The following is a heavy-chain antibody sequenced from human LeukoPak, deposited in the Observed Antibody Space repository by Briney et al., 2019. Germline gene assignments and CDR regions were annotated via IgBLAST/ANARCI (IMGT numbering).Heavy chain of an antibody. D-gene: IGHD5-18*01. Sequence: SETLSLTCTVSGGSISSYYWSWIRQPPGKGLEWIGYIYYSGSTNYNPSLKSRVTIPVDTSKNQFSLKLSSVTAADTAVYYCARWGYSYGYLVFDYWGQGTLVTVSS. CDR1: GGSISSYY. CDR2: IYYSGST. CDR3: ARWGYSYGYLVFDY. J-gene: IGHJ4*02. V-gene: IGHV4-59*01.